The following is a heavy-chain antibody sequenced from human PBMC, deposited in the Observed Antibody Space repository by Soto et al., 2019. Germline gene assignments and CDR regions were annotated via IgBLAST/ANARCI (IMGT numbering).Heavy chain of an antibody. D-gene: IGHD3-22*01. CDR1: GYSFTSYW. CDR3: ARHPYYYDSSGYYYFDY. J-gene: IGHJ4*02. Sequence: GEPLKVSCRGAGYSFTSYWISWVRQMPGKGLEWMGRIDPSDSYTNYSPSFQGHVTISADKSISTAYLQWSSLKASDTAMYYCARHPYYYDSSGYYYFDYWGQGTLVTVSS. V-gene: IGHV5-10-1*01. CDR2: IDPSDSYT.